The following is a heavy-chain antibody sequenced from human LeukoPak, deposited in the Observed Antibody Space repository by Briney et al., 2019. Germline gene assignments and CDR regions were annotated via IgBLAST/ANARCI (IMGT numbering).Heavy chain of an antibody. J-gene: IGHJ4*02. V-gene: IGHV4-39*01. Sequence: SETLSLTCTVSGGSISSSSYYWGWIRQPPGKGLEWIGSIYYSGSTYYNPSLKSRVTISVDTSKNQFSLKLSSVTAADTAVCYCARGVYGDYTIDYWGQGTLVTVSS. CDR1: GGSISSSSYY. D-gene: IGHD4-17*01. CDR3: ARGVYGDYTIDY. CDR2: IYYSGST.